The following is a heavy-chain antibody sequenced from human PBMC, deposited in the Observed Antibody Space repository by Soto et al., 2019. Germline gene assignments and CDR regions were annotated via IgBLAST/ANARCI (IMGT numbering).Heavy chain of an antibody. J-gene: IGHJ4*02. CDR1: GFTFSSYA. CDR3: AKENSSPVNYYDSTGEYDY. D-gene: IGHD3-22*01. CDR2: ISGSGGST. V-gene: IGHV3-23*01. Sequence: ETLRLSCAASGFTFSSYAMSWVRQAPGKGLEWVSAISGSGGSTYYADSVKGRFTISRDNSKNTLYLQMNSLRAEDTAVYYCAKENSSPVNYYDSTGEYDYWGQGTLVTVSS.